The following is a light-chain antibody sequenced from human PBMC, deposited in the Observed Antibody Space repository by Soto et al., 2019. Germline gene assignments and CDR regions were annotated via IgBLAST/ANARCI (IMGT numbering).Light chain of an antibody. CDR3: QQSYSTPIT. J-gene: IGKJ5*01. CDR1: QSVSSN. CDR2: GAS. V-gene: IGKV3-15*01. Sequence: IVLTQSPGTLSLSPGERATLSCRASQSVSSNLAWYQQKPGQAPRLLIYGASSLQSGVPSRFSGSGSGTDFTLTISSLQPEDFATYYCQQSYSTPITFGQGTRLEIK.